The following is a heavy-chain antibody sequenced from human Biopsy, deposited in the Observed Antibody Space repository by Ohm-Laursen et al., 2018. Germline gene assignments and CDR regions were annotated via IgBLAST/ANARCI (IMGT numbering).Heavy chain of an antibody. CDR2: NIPILGTG. D-gene: IGHD3-9*01. J-gene: IGHJ1*01. V-gene: IGHV1-69*06. CDR1: GGTFSNYG. CDR3: ATKLTGYFHH. Sequence: SSVKVSCKVPGGTFSNYGVNWVRQAPGQGLEWLGGNIPILGTGNYAQKFQGRVTVAADTSTSTATMELRSLRSDDTAVYYCATKLTGYFHHWGQGTLVIVSS.